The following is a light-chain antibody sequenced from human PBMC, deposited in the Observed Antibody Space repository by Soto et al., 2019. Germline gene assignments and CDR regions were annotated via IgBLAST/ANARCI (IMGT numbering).Light chain of an antibody. CDR3: LQDYNYPYT. J-gene: IGKJ2*01. V-gene: IGKV1-6*01. CDR2: AAS. CDR1: QGISID. Sequence: ALQMTQSPSSLSASVGDRVTITCRARQGISIDLGWYQQKLGNAPKLLIYAASRLQSGVPSRFSGSVSGTDFTLTIRCLQPEEFATYYCLQDYNYPYTFGQGTKVDIK.